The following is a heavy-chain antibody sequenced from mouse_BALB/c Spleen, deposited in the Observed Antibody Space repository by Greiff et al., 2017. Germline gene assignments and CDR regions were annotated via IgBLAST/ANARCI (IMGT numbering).Heavy chain of an antibody. CDR1: GFNIKDTY. D-gene: IGHD2-10*01. V-gene: IGHV14-3*02. CDR2: IDPANGNT. Sequence: EVKLVESGAELVKPGASVKLSCTASGFNIKDTYMHWVKQRPEQGLEWIGRIDPANGNTKYDPKFQGKATITADTSSNTAYLQLSSLTSEDTAVYYCARAYYGNWGQGTSVTVSS. CDR3: ARAYYGN. J-gene: IGHJ4*01.